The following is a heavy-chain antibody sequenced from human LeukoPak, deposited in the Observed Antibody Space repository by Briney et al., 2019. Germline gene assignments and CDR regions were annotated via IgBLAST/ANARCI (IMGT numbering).Heavy chain of an antibody. CDR1: GGSISSGSYY. CDR3: ARGATHMSYYYYMDV. Sequence: SQTLSLTCTVSGGSISSGSYYWSWIRQPAGKGLEWIGRIYTSGSTNYNPSLKSRVTISVDTSKNQFSLKLSSVTAADTAVYYCARGATHMSYYYYMDVWGKGTTVTISS. CDR2: IYTSGST. J-gene: IGHJ6*03. V-gene: IGHV4-61*02.